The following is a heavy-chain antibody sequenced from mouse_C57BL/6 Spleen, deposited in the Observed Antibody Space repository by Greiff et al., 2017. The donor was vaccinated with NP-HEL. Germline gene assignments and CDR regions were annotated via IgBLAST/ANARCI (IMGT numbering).Heavy chain of an antibody. J-gene: IGHJ2*01. Sequence: EVKLQESGPGLVKPSQSLSLTCSVTGYSITSGYYWNRIRQFPGNKLEWMGYISYDGSNNYNPSLKNRISSTRDTSKNQFFLKLNSVTTEDTATYYCARESHYYGSIDYWGQGTTLTVSS. CDR3: ARESHYYGSIDY. CDR1: GYSITSGYY. D-gene: IGHD1-1*01. V-gene: IGHV3-6*01. CDR2: ISYDGSN.